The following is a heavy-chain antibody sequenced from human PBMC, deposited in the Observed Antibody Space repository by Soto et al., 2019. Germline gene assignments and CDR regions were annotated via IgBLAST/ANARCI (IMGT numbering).Heavy chain of an antibody. Sequence: SVKVSCKASGGTFSSFTISWVRQAPGQGLEWMGGIIPIYGTANYAQKFQGRVTITADASTRTAYMELSSLRSEDTAVYYCAAEGKAARPYYYYGMDVWGQGTTVTVSS. J-gene: IGHJ6*02. D-gene: IGHD6-6*01. V-gene: IGHV1-69*13. CDR3: AAEGKAARPYYYYGMDV. CDR1: GGTFSSFT. CDR2: IIPIYGTA.